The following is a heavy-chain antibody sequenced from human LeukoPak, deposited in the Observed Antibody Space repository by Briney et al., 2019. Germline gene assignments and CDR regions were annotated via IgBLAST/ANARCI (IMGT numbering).Heavy chain of an antibody. CDR1: GFTFSTYW. J-gene: IGHJ5*01. Sequence: GGSLRLSCAASGFTFSTYWMHWVRQIPGKGLVWLSRIHYDGTYTTYVDSVRGRITISRDNTKSTLYLQMNSLRADDTAVYYCARGAEGHNYGELDSWGQGTPVTVSS. CDR3: ARGAEGHNYGELDS. CDR2: IHYDGTYT. V-gene: IGHV3-74*01. D-gene: IGHD5-18*01.